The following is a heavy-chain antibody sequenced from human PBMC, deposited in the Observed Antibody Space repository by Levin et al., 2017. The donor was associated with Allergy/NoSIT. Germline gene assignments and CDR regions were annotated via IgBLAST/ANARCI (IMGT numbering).Heavy chain of an antibody. CDR3: AKRADSGHSCPDY. CDR1: GFTFSSYA. J-gene: IGHJ4*02. D-gene: IGHD2-15*01. V-gene: IGHV3-30*18. Sequence: GGSLRLSCAASGFTFSSYAMHWVRQAPDKGLEWVAVISYDGSNKYYADSVKGRFTISRDNSKNTLYLQMNGLRAEDTAVYYCAKRADSGHSCPDYWGQGTLLTVSS. CDR2: ISYDGSNK.